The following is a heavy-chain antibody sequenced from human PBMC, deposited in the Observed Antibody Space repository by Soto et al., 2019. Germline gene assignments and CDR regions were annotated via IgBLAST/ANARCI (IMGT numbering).Heavy chain of an antibody. D-gene: IGHD6-19*01. Sequence: SQTLSLTCAISGDRVPSNTAAWNWIRSSPSRGLEWLGRTYYRSNWRHDYAVSVKSRITVNPDTSKNHFSLQLNSVTPDDTAVYYCARGVAGSGFDLWGQGTLVTVSS. CDR1: GDRVPSNTAA. J-gene: IGHJ4*02. V-gene: IGHV6-1*01. CDR3: ARGVAGSGFDL. CDR2: TYYRSNWRH.